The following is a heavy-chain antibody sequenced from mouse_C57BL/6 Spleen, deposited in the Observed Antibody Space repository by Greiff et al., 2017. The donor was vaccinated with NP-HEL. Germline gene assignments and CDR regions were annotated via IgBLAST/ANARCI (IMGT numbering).Heavy chain of an antibody. V-gene: IGHV1-82*01. Sequence: VQLQQSGPELVKPGASVKISCKASGYAFSSSWMNWVKQRPGKGLEWIGRIYPGDGDTNYNGKFKGKATLTADKSSSTAYMQLSSLTSEDSAVYFCASYYYGSGFAYWGQGTLVTVSA. CDR1: GYAFSSSW. J-gene: IGHJ3*01. D-gene: IGHD1-1*01. CDR3: ASYYYGSGFAY. CDR2: IYPGDGDT.